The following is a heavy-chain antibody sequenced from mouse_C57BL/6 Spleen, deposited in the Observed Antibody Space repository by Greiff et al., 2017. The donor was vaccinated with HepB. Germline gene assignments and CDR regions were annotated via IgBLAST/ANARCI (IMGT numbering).Heavy chain of an antibody. D-gene: IGHD2-1*01. CDR1: GYTFTSYG. CDR2: IYPRSGNT. V-gene: IGHV1-81*01. CDR3: ARRDYGNYFDY. Sequence: VQLQQSGAELARPGASVKLSCKASGYTFTSYGISWVKQRTGQGLEWIGEIYPRSGNTYYNEKFKGKATLTADKSSSTAYMELRSLTSADSAVYFCARRDYGNYFDYWGQSTTLTVSS. J-gene: IGHJ2*01.